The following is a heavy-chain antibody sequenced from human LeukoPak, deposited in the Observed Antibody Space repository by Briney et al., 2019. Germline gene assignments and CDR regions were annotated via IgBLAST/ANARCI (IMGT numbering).Heavy chain of an antibody. Sequence: SVKVSCKASGGTFSSYAISWVRQAPGQGLEWMGGIIPIFGTANYAQKFQGRVTITADESTSTAYMELSSLRSEDTAVYYCARGGVIMLHNQYYFDYWGQGTLVTVSS. CDR1: GGTFSSYA. J-gene: IGHJ4*02. CDR3: ARGGVIMLHNQYYFDY. V-gene: IGHV1-69*01. D-gene: IGHD3-10*01. CDR2: IIPIFGTA.